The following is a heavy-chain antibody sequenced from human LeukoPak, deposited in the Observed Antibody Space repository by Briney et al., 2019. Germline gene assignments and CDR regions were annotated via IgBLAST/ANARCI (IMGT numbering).Heavy chain of an antibody. CDR3: ARRDLSEFDY. D-gene: IGHD2-21*01. J-gene: IGHJ4*02. V-gene: IGHV4-39*01. Sequence: SETLSLTCTVSGGSISSSSYYWGWIRQPPGKGLEWIGSIYYSGSTYYNPSLKSRVTMSVDTSKNQFSLKLSSVTAADTAVYYCARRDLSEFDYWGQGTLVTVSS. CDR1: GGSISSSSYY. CDR2: IYYSGST.